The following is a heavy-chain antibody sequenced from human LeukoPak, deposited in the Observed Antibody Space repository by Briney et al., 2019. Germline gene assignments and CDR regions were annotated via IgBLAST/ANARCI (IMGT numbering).Heavy chain of an antibody. V-gene: IGHV3-21*01. J-gene: IGHJ6*02. CDR2: ISSSSSYI. Sequence: PGGSLRLSCAASGFTFSSYSMNWVRQAPGKGLEWVSSISSSSSYIYYADSVKGRFTISRDNAKNSLYLQMNSLRAEDTAVYYCARARDWSTPGRVNRYGMDVWGQGTTVTVSS. CDR1: GFTFSSYS. D-gene: IGHD3/OR15-3a*01. CDR3: ARARDWSTPGRVNRYGMDV.